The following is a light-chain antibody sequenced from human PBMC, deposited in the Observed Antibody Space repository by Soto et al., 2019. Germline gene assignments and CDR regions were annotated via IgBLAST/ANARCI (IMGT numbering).Light chain of an antibody. CDR1: NSNIGNNY. J-gene: IGLJ2*01. V-gene: IGLV1-51*01. CDR2: DND. Sequence: QSVLTQPPSVSAAPGQKVTISCSGSNSNIGNNYVSWYQHLPGTAPKLLIYDNDKRPSGIPDQFSGSKSGTSATLGITGLQTGDEADYYCVTWDDSLSAVLFGGGTKLTVL. CDR3: VTWDDSLSAVL.